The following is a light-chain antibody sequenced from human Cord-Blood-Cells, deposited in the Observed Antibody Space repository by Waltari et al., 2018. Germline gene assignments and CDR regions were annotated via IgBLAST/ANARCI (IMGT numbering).Light chain of an antibody. CDR1: SSAGGASNN. J-gene: IGLJ2*01. CDR2: DVS. V-gene: IGLV2-14*01. CDR3: SSYTSSSTVV. Sequence: QSALTQPASVSGSPGQSITLSCTGTSSAGGASNNVSWYQQHPGKAPKLMIYDVSNRPSGVSNRFSGSKSGNTASLTISGLQAEDEADYYCSSYTSSSTVVFGGGTKLTVL.